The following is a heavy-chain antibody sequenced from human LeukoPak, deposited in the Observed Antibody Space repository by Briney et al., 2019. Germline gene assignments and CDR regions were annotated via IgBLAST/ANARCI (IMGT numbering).Heavy chain of an antibody. Sequence: ASVKVSCKVSGYTLTELSMHWVRQAPGKGLEWMGGFDPEDGETIYAQKFQGRGTMTEDTSTDTAYMELSSLRSEDTAVYYCATDPAMITFGGVIAELDTWGQGTLVTVSS. V-gene: IGHV1-24*01. CDR1: GYTLTELS. CDR2: FDPEDGET. J-gene: IGHJ4*02. D-gene: IGHD3-16*02. CDR3: ATDPAMITFGGVIAELDT.